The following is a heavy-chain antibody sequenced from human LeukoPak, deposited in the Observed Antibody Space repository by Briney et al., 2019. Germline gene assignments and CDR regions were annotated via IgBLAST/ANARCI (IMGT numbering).Heavy chain of an antibody. Sequence: SQTLSLTCAISGDSVSSNSAAWNWIRQSPSRGLEWLGRTYCRSKWYTDYAVSVKSRITINPDTSKNQFSLQVNSVTPEDTAVYYCAREGGAAAGTGAFDIWGQGTMVTVSS. D-gene: IGHD6-13*01. J-gene: IGHJ3*02. CDR1: GDSVSSNSAA. V-gene: IGHV6-1*01. CDR2: TYCRSKWYT. CDR3: AREGGAAAGTGAFDI.